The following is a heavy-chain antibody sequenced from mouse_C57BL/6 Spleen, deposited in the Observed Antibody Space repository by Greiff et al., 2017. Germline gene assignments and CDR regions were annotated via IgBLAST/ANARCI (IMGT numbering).Heavy chain of an antibody. CDR3: ATPTTTPTVVAPVYAMDY. CDR2: INPSPGGT. V-gene: IGHV1-42*01. D-gene: IGHD1-1*01. CDR1: GYSFTGYY. Sequence: EVQLQQSGPELVKPGASVKISCKASGYSFTGYYMTWVKQSPEKSLEWIGEINPSPGGTPYNQKFKAKATLTVDKASSTAYMQLKSLTSEDSAVYYCATPTTTPTVVAPVYAMDYWGQGTSVTVSS. J-gene: IGHJ4*01.